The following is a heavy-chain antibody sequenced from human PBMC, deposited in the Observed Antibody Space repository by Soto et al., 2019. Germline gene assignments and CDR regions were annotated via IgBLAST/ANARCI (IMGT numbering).Heavy chain of an antibody. J-gene: IGHJ1*01. CDR2: FDPEQGET. Sequence: QVQLVQSGAEVKKPGASVKVSCKVSGYTLTELSMHWVRQAPGKGLEWMGGFDPEQGETIYAQKFKGKVTMTEDTSKDTAYLELRRLRSEDTAVYYCASGGGRYYYDSSGYYHEYFQHWGQGTLVTVSS. CDR1: GYTLTELS. V-gene: IGHV1-24*01. D-gene: IGHD3-22*01. CDR3: ASGGGRYYYDSSGYYHEYFQH.